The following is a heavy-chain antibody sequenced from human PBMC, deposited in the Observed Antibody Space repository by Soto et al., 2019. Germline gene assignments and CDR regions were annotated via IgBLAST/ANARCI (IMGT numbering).Heavy chain of an antibody. J-gene: IGHJ4*02. CDR3: ARHLGKWGWDY. Sequence: QVQLQESGPGLVKPSETLSLTCTVSGGSISGYYWSWIRQPPGERLQWIADIYYSGGAKYNPSLKSRVTISVDTSRNQFSLRPSSVTAADTALYYCARHLGKWGWDYWGQGILVTVSS. D-gene: IGHD7-27*01. CDR1: GGSISGYY. CDR2: IYYSGGA. V-gene: IGHV4-59*08.